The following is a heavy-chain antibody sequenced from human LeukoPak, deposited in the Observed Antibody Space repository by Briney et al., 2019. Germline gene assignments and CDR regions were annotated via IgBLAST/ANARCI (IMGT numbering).Heavy chain of an antibody. CDR1: GGSISSYY. CDR3: ARLGVRMTTVVTPQWYFDL. Sequence: SETLSLTCTVSGGSISSYYWSWIRQPPGKGLEWIGYIYYSGSTNYNPSFKSRVTISVDTSKNQFSLKLSSVTAADTAVYYCARLGVRMTTVVTPQWYFDLWGRGTLSLSPQ. J-gene: IGHJ2*01. D-gene: IGHD4-23*01. V-gene: IGHV4-59*08. CDR2: IYYSGST.